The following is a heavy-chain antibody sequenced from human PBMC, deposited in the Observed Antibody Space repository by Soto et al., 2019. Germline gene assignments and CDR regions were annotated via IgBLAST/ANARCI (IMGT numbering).Heavy chain of an antibody. Sequence: QPGGSLRLSCAASGFRFSIFAMSWVRQAPGKGLEWVSGIGGGDTYYADSVKGRFTISRDNSRNTVELQMNSLRAEDTAVYYCAKDRMDHNSVWDPSDIWGRGTMVTVSS. CDR1: GFRFSIFA. D-gene: IGHD1-20*01. J-gene: IGHJ3*02. CDR2: IGGGDT. V-gene: IGHV3-23*01. CDR3: AKDRMDHNSVWDPSDI.